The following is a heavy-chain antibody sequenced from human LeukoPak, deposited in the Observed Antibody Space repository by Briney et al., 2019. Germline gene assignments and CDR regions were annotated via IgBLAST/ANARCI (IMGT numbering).Heavy chain of an antibody. CDR1: GYSINSGYY. V-gene: IGHV4-61*01. Sequence: SETLSLTCAVSGYSINSGYYWSWIRQPPGKGPEWIGYIYYSGSTNYNPSLKSRVTISVDTSKNQFSLKLSSVTAADTAVYYCARDRISGSPFVFDYWGQGTLVTVSS. J-gene: IGHJ4*02. D-gene: IGHD1-26*01. CDR3: ARDRISGSPFVFDY. CDR2: IYYSGST.